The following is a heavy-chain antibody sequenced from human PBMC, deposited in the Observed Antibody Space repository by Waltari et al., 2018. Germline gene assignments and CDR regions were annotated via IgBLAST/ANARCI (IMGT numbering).Heavy chain of an antibody. CDR3: ARGRYYDFWSGYYPDAFDI. CDR1: GYTFTSYA. J-gene: IGHJ3*02. CDR2: INTNTGNP. Sequence: QVQLVQSGSELKKPGASVKVSCKASGYTFTSYAMTWVRQAPGQGLEWMGWINTNTGNPTYAQGFTGRFVFSLDTSVSTAYLQISSLKAEDTAVYYCARGRYYDFWSGYYPDAFDIWGQGTMVTVSS. V-gene: IGHV7-4-1*02. D-gene: IGHD3-3*01.